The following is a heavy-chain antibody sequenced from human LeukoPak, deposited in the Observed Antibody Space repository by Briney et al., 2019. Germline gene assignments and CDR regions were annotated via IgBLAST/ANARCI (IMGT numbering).Heavy chain of an antibody. V-gene: IGHV4-34*01. CDR2: INHSGST. CDR1: GGSFSGYY. J-gene: IGHJ4*02. Sequence: SETLSLTCAVYGGSFSGYYWSWIRQPPGKGLEWIGEINHSGSTNYNPSLKSRVTTSVDTSKNQFSLKLSSVTAADTAVYYCARRGTARVDYWGQGTLVTVSP. CDR3: ARRGTARVDY.